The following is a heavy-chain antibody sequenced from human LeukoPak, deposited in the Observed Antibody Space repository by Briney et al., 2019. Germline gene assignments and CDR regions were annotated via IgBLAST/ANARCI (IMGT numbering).Heavy chain of an antibody. D-gene: IGHD3-16*01. CDR1: GVSINDGY. J-gene: IGHJ4*02. CDR3: ARGDEVCGSRAKKYFCDY. CDR2: IYYSGST. Sequence: SETLSLTCTVSGVSINDGYWSWLRQPPGKGLEWFGYIYYSGSTNYNPSLKSRVTISLATSKNQFSLRLSSVTAADTAVYYCARGDEVCGSRAKKYFCDYWGQGTLVTVSS. V-gene: IGHV4-59*01.